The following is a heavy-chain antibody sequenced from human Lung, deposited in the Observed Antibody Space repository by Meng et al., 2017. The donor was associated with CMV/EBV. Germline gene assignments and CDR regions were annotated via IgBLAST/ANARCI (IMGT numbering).Heavy chain of an antibody. CDR2: IIPILGTA. CDR3: AKTFAREWLFMGEYGMDV. Sequence: SVXVSXKASGGTFSSYTFSWVRQVPGQGLEWMGRIIPILGTANYAQRFQGRVTITADKSTGTAYMELNALTSEDTAIYYCAKTFAREWLFMGEYGMDVWGHGXTVTVSS. CDR1: GGTFSSYT. V-gene: IGHV1-69*08. J-gene: IGHJ6*02. D-gene: IGHD3-3*01.